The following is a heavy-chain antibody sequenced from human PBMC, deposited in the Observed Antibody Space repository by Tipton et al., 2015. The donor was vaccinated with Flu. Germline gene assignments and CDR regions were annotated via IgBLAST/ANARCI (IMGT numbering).Heavy chain of an antibody. D-gene: IGHD2-21*02. V-gene: IGHV4-59*01. J-gene: IGHJ4*02. CDR3: AREGVVATSHLDF. CDR2: IYYSGYT. CDR1: GGSMTDYY. Sequence: LRLSCTVSGGSMTDYYWSWIRQPPGKGLEWIGYIYYSGYTSYNPSLKSRVTISVDTSMNQFSLNLNSVTAADTAVYYCAREGVVATSHLDFWGRGTRVTVSS.